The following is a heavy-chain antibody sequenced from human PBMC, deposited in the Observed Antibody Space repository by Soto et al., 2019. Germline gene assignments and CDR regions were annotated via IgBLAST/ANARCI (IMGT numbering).Heavy chain of an antibody. CDR1: GASISSRDYY. J-gene: IGHJ4*02. D-gene: IGHD2-2*01. Sequence: TSETMSLTCSVSGASISSRDYYWGWIRQTPGKGLEWLGNIDYNGVTYYNPSLKSRVTVSKDTSKNQFSLKVASVTAADTAIYYCGRVMIGTSRHTDSDYWGQGTQVTVSS. CDR2: IDYNGVT. V-gene: IGHV4-39*01. CDR3: GRVMIGTSRHTDSDY.